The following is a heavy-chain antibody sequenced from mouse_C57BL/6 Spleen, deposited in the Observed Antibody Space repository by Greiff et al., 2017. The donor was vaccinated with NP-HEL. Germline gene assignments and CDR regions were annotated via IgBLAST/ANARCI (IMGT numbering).Heavy chain of an antibody. J-gene: IGHJ4*01. CDR2: IYPSDSET. Sequence: QVQLQQPGAELVRPGSSVKLSCKASGYTFTSYWMDWVKQRPGQGLEWIGNIYPSDSETQYNQKFKDKATLTVDKSSSTAYMQLSSLTSEDSAVYYCRQLRLPPYAMDYWGQGTSVTVSS. CDR1: GYTFTSYW. CDR3: RQLRLPPYAMDY. D-gene: IGHD3-2*02. V-gene: IGHV1-61*01.